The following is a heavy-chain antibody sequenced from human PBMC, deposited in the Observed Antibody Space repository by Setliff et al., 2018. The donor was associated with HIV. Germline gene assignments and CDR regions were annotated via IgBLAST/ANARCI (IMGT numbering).Heavy chain of an antibody. D-gene: IGHD2-21*01. CDR3: TTGTRLVD. CDR1: GFTFSNAW. J-gene: IGHJ4*02. CDR2: IKSNTDGGTT. Sequence: GSLRLSCESSGFTFSNAWMSWVRQAPGKGLEWVGRIKSNTDGGTTDYAAPVKGRFTISRDDSKNTLYLQMNGLKIEDTAVYYCTTGTRLVDWGQGALVTVSS. V-gene: IGHV3-15*01.